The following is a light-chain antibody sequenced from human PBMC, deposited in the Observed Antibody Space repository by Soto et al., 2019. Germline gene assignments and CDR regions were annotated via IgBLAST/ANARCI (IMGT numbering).Light chain of an antibody. V-gene: IGKV3-11*01. CDR2: DAS. CDR3: QQRSNWPPWIT. Sequence: EIEMTQSPATLSLAPGERATLSCRASQSVSSYLAWYQQKPGQAPRLLIYDASNRATGIPARFSGSGSGTDFTLTISSLEPEDFAVYYCQQRSNWPPWITFGQGTRLEIK. CDR1: QSVSSY. J-gene: IGKJ5*01.